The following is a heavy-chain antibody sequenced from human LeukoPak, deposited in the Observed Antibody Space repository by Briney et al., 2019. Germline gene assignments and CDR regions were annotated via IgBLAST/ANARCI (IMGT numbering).Heavy chain of an antibody. CDR3: ARAGRAAGGFGY. CDR1: GFSFSSYA. J-gene: IGHJ4*02. Sequence: GGSLRLSCVASGFSFSSYAMKWVRQAPGKGLEWVSYISSSGSTIYYPDSVKGRFTISRDNAKNSLYLQMNSLRAEDTAVYYCARAGRAAGGFGYWGQGTLVTVSS. CDR2: ISSSGSTI. V-gene: IGHV3-48*03. D-gene: IGHD6-13*01.